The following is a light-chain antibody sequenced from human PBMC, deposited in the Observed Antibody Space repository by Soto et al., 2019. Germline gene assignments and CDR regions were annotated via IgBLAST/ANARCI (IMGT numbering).Light chain of an antibody. J-gene: IGKJ5*01. CDR1: QSVSSY. CDR2: DAS. Sequence: EIVLTQAPATRSLSPGERATLSCRASQSVSSYLAWYQQKPGQAPRLLIYDASNRATGIPARFSGSGSGTDFTLTISSLEPEDFAVYYCQQRSNWPPPVTFGQGTRLEIK. V-gene: IGKV3-11*01. CDR3: QQRSNWPPPVT.